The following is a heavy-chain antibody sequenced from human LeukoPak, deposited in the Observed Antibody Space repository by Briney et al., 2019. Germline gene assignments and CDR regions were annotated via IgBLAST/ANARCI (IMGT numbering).Heavy chain of an antibody. Sequence: PGGSLRLSCAASGFTVSTNYMSWVRQAPGKGLEWVSVIYQGGSTYYADSVQGRFTISRDNSENTLYLQMNSLRADDTAVYYCASRLGSGWYDYWGQGTLVTVSS. D-gene: IGHD6-19*01. V-gene: IGHV3-66*01. CDR1: GFTVSTNY. CDR3: ASRLGSGWYDY. CDR2: IYQGGST. J-gene: IGHJ4*02.